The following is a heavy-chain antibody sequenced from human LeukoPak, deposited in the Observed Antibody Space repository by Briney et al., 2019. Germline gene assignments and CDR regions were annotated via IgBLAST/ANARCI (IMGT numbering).Heavy chain of an antibody. Sequence: GGSLRLSCAASGFTFSSYAMSWVRQAPGKGLEWVSAISGSGGSTYYADSVKGRFTISRDNSKNTLYLQMNSLRAEDTAVHYCAKDGSGWFWGYFDYWGQGTLVTVSS. CDR1: GFTFSSYA. J-gene: IGHJ4*02. CDR3: AKDGSGWFWGYFDY. CDR2: ISGSGGST. V-gene: IGHV3-23*01. D-gene: IGHD6-19*01.